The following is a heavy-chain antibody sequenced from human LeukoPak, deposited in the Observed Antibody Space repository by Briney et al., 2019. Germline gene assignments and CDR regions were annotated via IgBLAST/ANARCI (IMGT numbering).Heavy chain of an antibody. CDR1: GYTFTGYY. CDR3: ARDIVVVPAALYLGDNWFDP. Sequence: ASVKVSCKASGYTFTGYYMHWVRQAPGQGLEWMGWINPNSGGTNYAQKLQGRVTMTTDTSTSTAYMELSRLRSDDTAVYYCARDIVVVPAALYLGDNWFDPWGQGTLVTVSS. CDR2: INPNSGGT. D-gene: IGHD2-2*01. V-gene: IGHV1-2*02. J-gene: IGHJ5*02.